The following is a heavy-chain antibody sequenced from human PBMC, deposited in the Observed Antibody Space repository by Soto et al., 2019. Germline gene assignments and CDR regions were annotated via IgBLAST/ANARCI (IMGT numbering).Heavy chain of an antibody. J-gene: IGHJ5*02. CDR2: IIPIFGTA. CDR3: AREARPGTTGDWFDP. D-gene: IGHD1-7*01. CDR1: RGTFSIYA. Sequence: ASVTGSCKSSRGTFSIYAISWVRPAPGQGLEWMGGIIPIFGTANYAQKFQGRVTITADKSTSTAYMELSSLRSEDTAVYYCAREARPGTTGDWFDPWGQGTLVTVSS. V-gene: IGHV1-69*06.